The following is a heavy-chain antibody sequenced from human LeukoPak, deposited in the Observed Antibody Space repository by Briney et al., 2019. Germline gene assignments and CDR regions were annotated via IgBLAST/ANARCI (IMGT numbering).Heavy chain of an antibody. V-gene: IGHV3-30*04. D-gene: IGHD6-13*01. CDR1: GFTFSSYA. J-gene: IGHJ4*02. CDR2: ISYDGSNK. Sequence: GGSLRLSCAASGFTFSSYAMHWVRQAPGKGLEWVAVISYDGSNKYYADSVKGRFTISRDNSKNTLYLQMNSLRAEDTAVYYCARDRVAAAGDHPEGLSYWGQGTLVTVSS. CDR3: ARDRVAAAGDHPEGLSY.